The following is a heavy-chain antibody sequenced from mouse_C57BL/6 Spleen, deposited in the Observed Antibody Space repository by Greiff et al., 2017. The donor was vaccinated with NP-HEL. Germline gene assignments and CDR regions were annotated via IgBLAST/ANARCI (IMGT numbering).Heavy chain of an antibody. J-gene: IGHJ4*01. D-gene: IGHD1-1*01. CDR2: ISNLAYSI. V-gene: IGHV5-15*01. CDR1: GFTFSDYG. Sequence: EVQRVESGGGLVQPGGSLKLSCAASGFTFSDYGMAWVRQAPRKGPEWVAFISNLAYSIYYADTVTGRFTISRENAKNTLYLEMSSLRSEDTAMYYCARVPITTVGAMDYWGQGTSVTVSS. CDR3: ARVPITTVGAMDY.